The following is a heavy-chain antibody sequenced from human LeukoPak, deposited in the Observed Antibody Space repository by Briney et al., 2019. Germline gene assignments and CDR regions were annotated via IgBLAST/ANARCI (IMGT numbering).Heavy chain of an antibody. CDR1: GFTFSSYA. D-gene: IGHD2/OR15-2a*01. CDR3: VRGINSGTHYYFDF. CDR2: ISYDGSNK. V-gene: IGHV3-30-3*01. Sequence: GRSLRLSCAASGFTFSSYAMHWVRQAPGKGLEWVAVISYDGSNKYYADSVKGRFTISRDNSKNTLYLQMNSLRAEDTAVYYCVRGINSGTHYYFDFWGQGTLVTVSS. J-gene: IGHJ4*02.